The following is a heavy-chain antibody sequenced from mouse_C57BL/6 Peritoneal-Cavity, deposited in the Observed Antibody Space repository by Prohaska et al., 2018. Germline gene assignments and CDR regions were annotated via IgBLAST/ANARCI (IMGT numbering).Heavy chain of an antibody. J-gene: IGHJ3*01. CDR1: GYTFTSYW. D-gene: IGHD4-1*01. Sequence: QVQLQQPGAELVKPGASVKLCCKASGYTFTSYWMQWVKQRPGQGLEWIGEIDPSDSYTNYNQKFKGKATLTVDTSSSTAYMQLSSLTSEDSAVYYCASWDEAYWGQGTLVTVSA. V-gene: IGHV1-50*01. CDR3: ASWDEAY. CDR2: IDPSDSYT.